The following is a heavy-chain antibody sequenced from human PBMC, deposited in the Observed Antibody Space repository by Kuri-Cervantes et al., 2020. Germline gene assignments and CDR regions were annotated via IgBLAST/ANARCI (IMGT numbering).Heavy chain of an antibody. CDR3: AKGDYCSSTSCYPGYDYGMDV. Sequence: GGSLRLSCAASGFTFSSYAMSWVRQAPGKGLEWVSAISGSGGSTSYADSVKGRFTISRDNSKNTLSLQMNSLRAEDTAAYYCAKGDYCSSTSCYPGYDYGMDVWGQGTTVTVSS. CDR1: GFTFSSYA. V-gene: IGHV3-23*01. J-gene: IGHJ6*02. D-gene: IGHD2-2*01. CDR2: ISGSGGST.